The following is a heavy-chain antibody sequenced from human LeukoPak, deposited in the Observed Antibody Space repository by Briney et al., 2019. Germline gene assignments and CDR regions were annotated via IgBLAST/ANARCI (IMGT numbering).Heavy chain of an antibody. J-gene: IGHJ4*02. Sequence: QPGGSLRLSCAASGFTFSNYWMHWVRQAPGKGLVWVSRINGDGSTTNYADSVKGRLTISRDNAKNTLFLQMNSLRAEDTAVYYCAGGRGSYGLWDSWGQGILVTVSS. CDR3: AGGRGSYGLWDS. CDR1: GFTFSNYW. D-gene: IGHD1-26*01. CDR2: INGDGSTT. V-gene: IGHV3-74*01.